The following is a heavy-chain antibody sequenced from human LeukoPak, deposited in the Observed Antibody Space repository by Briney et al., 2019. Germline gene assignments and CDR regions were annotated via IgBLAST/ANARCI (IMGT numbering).Heavy chain of an antibody. CDR2: INPSGGST. CDR1: GYTFTSYY. V-gene: IGHV1-46*01. D-gene: IGHD4-23*01. J-gene: IGHJ5*02. CDR3: ASEDGSNAEVGGNWFDP. Sequence: GASVKVSCKASGYTFTSYYMHWVRQAPGQGLEWMGIINPSGGSTSYAQKFQGRVTMTRDTSTSTVYMELSSLRSEDTAVYYCASEDGSNAEVGGNWFDPWGQGTLVTVSS.